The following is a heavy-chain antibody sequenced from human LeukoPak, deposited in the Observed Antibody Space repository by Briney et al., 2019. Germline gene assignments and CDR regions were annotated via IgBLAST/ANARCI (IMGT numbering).Heavy chain of an antibody. D-gene: IGHD3-9*01. Sequence: PSETLSLTCIVSGGTISRYYSSWIRRPPGKGLEWIGYVYYSGTTKYNPSLKGRATTSVDTSKDQSSLNLNSVTAADTPVYYCARHANSDVLTGYPFDYWGQGILVTVSS. CDR2: VYYSGTT. J-gene: IGHJ4*02. V-gene: IGHV4-59*08. CDR3: ARHANSDVLTGYPFDY. CDR1: GGTISRYY.